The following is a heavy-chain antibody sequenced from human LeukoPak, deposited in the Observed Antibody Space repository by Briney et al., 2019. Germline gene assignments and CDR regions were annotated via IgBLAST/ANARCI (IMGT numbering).Heavy chain of an antibody. J-gene: IGHJ5*02. CDR1: GYTFTDYY. CDR2: INLNSGDT. Sequence: ASVKVSCKASGYTFTDYYIHWVRQAPGQGLEWMGWINLNSGDTYYAQNFQDRVTMTGDTSISTAYLELSSLRSDDTAVFYCARSYFDVLTNYYMWLAPWGQGTMLTLSS. V-gene: IGHV1-2*02. CDR3: ARSYFDVLTNYYMWLAP. D-gene: IGHD3-9*01.